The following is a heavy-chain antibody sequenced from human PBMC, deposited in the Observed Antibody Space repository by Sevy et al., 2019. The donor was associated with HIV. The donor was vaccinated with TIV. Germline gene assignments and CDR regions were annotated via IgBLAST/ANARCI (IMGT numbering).Heavy chain of an antibody. V-gene: IGHV3-48*01. CDR1: GFTFNIFS. Sequence: GGSLRLSCAASGFTFNIFSINWVRQAPGKGLEWVSYISSSPIYYADSVKGRFTISRDNAKNSLSLQMNSLRAEDTAVYYCGREGGYTDQGMDVWGQGTTVTVSS. J-gene: IGHJ6*02. D-gene: IGHD5-12*01. CDR2: ISSSPI. CDR3: GREGGYTDQGMDV.